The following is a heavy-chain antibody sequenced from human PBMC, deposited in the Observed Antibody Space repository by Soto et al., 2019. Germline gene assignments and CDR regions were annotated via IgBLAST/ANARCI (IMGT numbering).Heavy chain of an antibody. J-gene: IGHJ4*02. CDR3: AIVRVIRRGIPIHSGL. CDR1: GGTFNSYG. V-gene: IGHV1-69*06. Sequence: QAHLAQSGAEVKKPGSSVTVSCKASGGTFNSYGISWVRHAPGQGLHWMGVIIHLYGTVYYAQKFQGRVSITAYKPTSTAYMDVNSLRSHETAVYYCAIVRVIRRGIPIHSGLRGQGTQITVSS. D-gene: IGHD2-21*01. CDR2: IIHLYGTV.